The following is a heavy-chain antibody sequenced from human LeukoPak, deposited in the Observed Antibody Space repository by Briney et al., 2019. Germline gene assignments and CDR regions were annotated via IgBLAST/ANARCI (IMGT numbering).Heavy chain of an antibody. CDR3: ARDSSSWYGGSDDYYGMDV. V-gene: IGHV3-11*01. CDR1: GFTFSDYY. J-gene: IGHJ6*02. Sequence: GGSLRLSCAASGFTFSDYYMSWIRQAPGKGLEWVSYISSSGSTIYYADSVKGRFTISRDNAKNSLYLQMNSLRAEDTAVYYRARDSSSWYGGSDDYYGMDVWGQGTTVTVS. D-gene: IGHD6-13*01. CDR2: ISSSGSTI.